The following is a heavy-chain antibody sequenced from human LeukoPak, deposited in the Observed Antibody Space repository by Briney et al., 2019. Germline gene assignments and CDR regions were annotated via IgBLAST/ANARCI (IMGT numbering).Heavy chain of an antibody. CDR3: ARLWQVEDY. Sequence: SETLSLTCTVSGGSISSSSYYWGWIRQPPGKGLEWIGSIYYSGSTYYNPSLKSRVTISVDTSKNQFSLKLSSVTAADTAVYYCARLWQVEDYWGQGTLVTVSS. CDR1: GGSISSSSYY. CDR2: IYYSGST. D-gene: IGHD6-19*01. J-gene: IGHJ4*02. V-gene: IGHV4-39*01.